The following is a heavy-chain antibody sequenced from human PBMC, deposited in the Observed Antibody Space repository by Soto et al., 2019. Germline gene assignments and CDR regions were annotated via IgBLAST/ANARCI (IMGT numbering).Heavy chain of an antibody. D-gene: IGHD3-9*01. CDR2: INEDSTYI. CDR3: VRDLGRYFRSGYMDL. CDR1: GFAFNTYS. Sequence: SGGSLRLSCTASGFAFNTYSMNWVRQAPGKGLEWVSSINEDSTYIYYADSLRGRITISRDNAKDSLFLQMNSLRPDDTAVYYCVRDLGRYFRSGYMDLWGDGATVTVSS. V-gene: IGHV3-21*01. J-gene: IGHJ6*03.